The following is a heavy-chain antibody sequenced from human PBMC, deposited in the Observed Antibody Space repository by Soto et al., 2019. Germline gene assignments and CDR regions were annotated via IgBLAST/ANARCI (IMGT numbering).Heavy chain of an antibody. CDR3: ARAGGLLVDY. J-gene: IGHJ4*02. CDR1: GFMFSSYA. Sequence: QVQLVESGGGVVQPGRSLRLSCAASGFMFSSYAMHWVRQAPGKGLEWVAVKTYDGSNKYYADSVKGRFTISRGNSKNTLYLQMNSLRAEDTAVYYCARAGGLLVDYWGQGTLVTVSS. D-gene: IGHD1-26*01. CDR2: KTYDGSNK. V-gene: IGHV3-30-3*01.